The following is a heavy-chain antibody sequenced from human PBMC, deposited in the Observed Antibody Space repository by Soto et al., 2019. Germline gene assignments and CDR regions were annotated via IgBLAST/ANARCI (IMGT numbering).Heavy chain of an antibody. CDR1: GGSISSYY. V-gene: IGHV4-59*08. J-gene: IGHJ5*02. D-gene: IGHD6-19*01. Sequence: SEPLSLICTVSGGSISSYYWSWIRQPPWQGLEWIGYIYYSGSTNYNPSLRSRVTISVDTSKNQFSLKLSSVTAADTAVYYCARRFRRGAVAGTWFCFDPRDKGTLVTVST. CDR2: IYYSGST. CDR3: ARRFRRGAVAGTWFCFDP.